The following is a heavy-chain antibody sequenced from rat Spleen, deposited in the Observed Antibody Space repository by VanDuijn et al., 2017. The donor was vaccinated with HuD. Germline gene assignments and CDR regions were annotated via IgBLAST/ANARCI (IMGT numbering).Heavy chain of an antibody. CDR1: GFTFSNYG. CDR3: ATTPGRPFAY. J-gene: IGHJ3*01. CDR2: ISYDGSST. D-gene: IGHD5-1*01. V-gene: IGHV5-7*01. Sequence: EVQLVESGGGLVQPGKSMKLSCAASGFTFSNYGMAWVRQAPKKGLDWVASISYDGSSTYYRDSVKGRFTISRDNAKSTLYLQMDSLRSEDTATYYCATTPGRPFAYWGQGALVTVSS.